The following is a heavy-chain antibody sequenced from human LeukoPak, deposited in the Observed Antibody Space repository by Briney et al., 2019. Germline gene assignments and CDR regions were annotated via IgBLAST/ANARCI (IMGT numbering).Heavy chain of an antibody. CDR3: AKTRPLDSSSWSHGDY. J-gene: IGHJ4*02. V-gene: IGHV3-23*01. CDR2: ISDNGAGT. D-gene: IGHD6-13*01. Sequence: PGGSLRLPCAASGFTYSRYAMSWVRQAPGKGLEWVSSISDNGAGTFYADSVKGRFTISRDNSDRTLYLQMNSLRAEDTAVYYCAKTRPLDSSSWSHGDYWGQGTLVTVSS. CDR1: GFTYSRYA.